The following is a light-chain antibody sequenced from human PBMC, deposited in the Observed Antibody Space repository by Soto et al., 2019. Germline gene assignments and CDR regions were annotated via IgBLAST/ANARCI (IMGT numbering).Light chain of an antibody. CDR2: KAS. CDR3: QHYHNAAA. CDR1: QTVIMS. J-gene: IGKJ4*01. V-gene: IGKV1-5*03. Sequence: DIQMTQSPSTLSASVGDRVTITCRASQTVIMSLAWYQQKPGKAPKLLIYKASSLQSGVPSRFSGSGSGTEFTLTISRLQPEDFATYYCQHYHNAAAFGGGTKVEIK.